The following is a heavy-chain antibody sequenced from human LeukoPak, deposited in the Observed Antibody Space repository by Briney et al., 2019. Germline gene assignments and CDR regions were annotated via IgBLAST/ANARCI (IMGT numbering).Heavy chain of an antibody. J-gene: IGHJ4*02. Sequence: GGSLRLSCAASGFTFSSYWMTWVRQAPGKGLEWVANIKEDESEENYADSVKGRFTISRDNAKNSLYLQMNRLSVEDTAVYYCAKYRLIWLPAPVFDSWGQGNLVTVSS. D-gene: IGHD5-24*01. V-gene: IGHV3-7*01. CDR3: AKYRLIWLPAPVFDS. CDR1: GFTFSSYW. CDR2: IKEDESEE.